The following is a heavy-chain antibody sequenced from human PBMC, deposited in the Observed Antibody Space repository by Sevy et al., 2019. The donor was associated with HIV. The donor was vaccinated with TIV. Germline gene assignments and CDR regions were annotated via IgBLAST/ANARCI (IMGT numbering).Heavy chain of an antibody. J-gene: IGHJ4*02. CDR1: GFTFSNYA. Sequence: GGSLRLSCAASGFTFSNYAMSWVRQTPGKGLEWVSAISGNADATYYTDSVKGRFTISRDNSKNTVYLQMNSLRAEDTAVYYGVKEVSQYSYSDYWGQGTLVTVSS. V-gene: IGHV3-23*01. CDR3: VKEVSQYSYSDY. D-gene: IGHD5-18*01. CDR2: ISGNADAT.